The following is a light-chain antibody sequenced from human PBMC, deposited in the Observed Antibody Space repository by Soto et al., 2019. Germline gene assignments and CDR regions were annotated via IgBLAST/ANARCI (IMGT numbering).Light chain of an antibody. CDR3: QHRTHWPMT. CDR2: GAS. J-gene: IGKJ5*01. V-gene: IGKV3-11*01. Sequence: EIVLTQSPATLSLSPGERATLSCRASQSVSSYLAWYQQRPGQAPRLLIYGASNRATGIPARFSGSGSGTDYTLTISSLQLHDFAVSYFQHRTHWPMTFGQGTRLEIK. CDR1: QSVSSY.